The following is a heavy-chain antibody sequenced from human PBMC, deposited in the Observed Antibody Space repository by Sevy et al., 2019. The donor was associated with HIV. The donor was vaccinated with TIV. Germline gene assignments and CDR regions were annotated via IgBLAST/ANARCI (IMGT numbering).Heavy chain of an antibody. D-gene: IGHD4-17*01. CDR1: GLTPSTYG. Sequence: GGSLRLSCAASGLTPSTYGIHWVRQAPGKGLEWVAVIGYDGNNKFYAGSVKGRFTISRDDSKNTVFLQMDSLRAEDTAVYYCARDPRIYGDYLLAYFDYWGQGTLVTVSS. CDR2: IGYDGNNK. J-gene: IGHJ4*02. V-gene: IGHV3-33*01. CDR3: ARDPRIYGDYLLAYFDY.